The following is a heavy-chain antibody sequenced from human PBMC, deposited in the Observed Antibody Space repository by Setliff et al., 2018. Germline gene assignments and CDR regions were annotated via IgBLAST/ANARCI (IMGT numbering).Heavy chain of an antibody. D-gene: IGHD3-16*02. CDR1: GYSFSTYA. Sequence: VASVKVSCKASGYSFSTYAMSWIRQAPGQGLEWMGWINTNTGNPSYAQGFTGRFVFSLDASVSTAYPQISSLKPEDTAMYYCARASRFATIVWKGDYYMDVWGKGTTVTVS. CDR3: ARASRFATIVWKGDYYMDV. CDR2: INTNTGNP. J-gene: IGHJ6*03. V-gene: IGHV7-4-1*02.